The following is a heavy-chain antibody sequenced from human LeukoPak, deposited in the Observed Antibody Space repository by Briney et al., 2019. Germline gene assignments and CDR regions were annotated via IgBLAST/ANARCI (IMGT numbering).Heavy chain of an antibody. V-gene: IGHV3-30-3*01. J-gene: IGHJ4*02. CDR1: GFTFSSYA. CDR2: ISYDGSNK. Sequence: PGGSLRLSCAASGFTFSSYAMPWVRQAPGKGLEWVAVISYDGSNKYYADSVKGRFTISRDNSKNTLYLQMNSLRAEDTAVYYCARPQYYYDSSGRIDYWGQGTLVTVSS. D-gene: IGHD3-22*01. CDR3: ARPQYYYDSSGRIDY.